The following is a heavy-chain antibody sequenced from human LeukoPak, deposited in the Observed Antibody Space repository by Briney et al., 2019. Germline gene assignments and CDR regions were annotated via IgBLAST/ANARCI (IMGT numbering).Heavy chain of an antibody. V-gene: IGHV3-66*01. CDR3: ARSGPYDYVWRSYRSL. Sequence: PGGTLRLSCAASGFTVSSNYMSWVRQAPGKGLEWVSVIYSGGSTYYADSVKGRFTISRDNSKNTLYLQMNSLRAEDTAVYYCARSGPYDYVWRSYRSLWGQGTLVTVSS. CDR1: GFTVSSNY. D-gene: IGHD3-16*02. J-gene: IGHJ4*02. CDR2: IYSGGST.